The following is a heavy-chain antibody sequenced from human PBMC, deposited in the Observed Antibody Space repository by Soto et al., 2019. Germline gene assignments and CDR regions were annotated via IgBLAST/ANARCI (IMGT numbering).Heavy chain of an antibody. Sequence: QVQLQESGPGLVKPSETLSLTCTVSGGSISSYYWSWIRQPAGKGLEWIGRIYTSGSTNYNPSLKSRVTMSVDTSKNRFTLQLSSVTAADTAVYYCARHPEQLWAPNWFDPWGQGTLVTVSS. CDR1: GGSISSYY. CDR2: IYTSGST. V-gene: IGHV4-4*07. J-gene: IGHJ5*02. D-gene: IGHD6-6*01. CDR3: ARHPEQLWAPNWFDP.